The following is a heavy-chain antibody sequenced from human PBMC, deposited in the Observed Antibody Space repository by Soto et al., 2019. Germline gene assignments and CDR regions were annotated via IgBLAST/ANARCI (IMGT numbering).Heavy chain of an antibody. CDR1: GFTFSDYY. CDR2: ISSSGNTI. CDR3: SKMSSENYYDPVFS. J-gene: IGHJ4*02. Sequence: QVQLVESGGGLVQTSGSLRIACVASGFTFSDYYMSWVRQAPGKGLEWVSYISSSGNTIYYADSVKGRFTISRDNDKNSVYLQMNSLRAEDTALYFCSKMSSENYYDPVFSWGQGTLVTVSS. D-gene: IGHD3-22*01. V-gene: IGHV3-11*01.